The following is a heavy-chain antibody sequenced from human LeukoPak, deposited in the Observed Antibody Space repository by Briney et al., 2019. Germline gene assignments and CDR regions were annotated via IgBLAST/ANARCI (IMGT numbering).Heavy chain of an antibody. D-gene: IGHD6-19*01. J-gene: IGHJ4*02. CDR3: AREDSSGPPLHY. Sequence: GGSLRLSCAASGFTFSSYSMNWVRQAPGKGLEWVSSISSSSSYIYYADSVKGRFTISRDNAKNSLYLQMNSLRAEDTAVYYCAREDSSGPPLHYWGQGTLVTVSS. CDR1: GFTFSSYS. V-gene: IGHV3-21*01. CDR2: ISSSSSYI.